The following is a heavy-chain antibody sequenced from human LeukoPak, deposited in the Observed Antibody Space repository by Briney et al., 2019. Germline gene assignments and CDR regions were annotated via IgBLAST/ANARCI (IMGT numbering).Heavy chain of an antibody. D-gene: IGHD3-22*01. Sequence: SQTLSLTCAVSGGSISSGGYSWSWIRQPPGKGLEWIGSIYYSGSTYYNPSLKSRVTISVDTSKNQFSLNLNSVTAADTAVYFCARDEGSAYPFDYWGQGTLVTVSS. J-gene: IGHJ4*02. CDR2: IYYSGST. CDR1: GGSISSGGYS. V-gene: IGHV4-30-4*07. CDR3: ARDEGSAYPFDY.